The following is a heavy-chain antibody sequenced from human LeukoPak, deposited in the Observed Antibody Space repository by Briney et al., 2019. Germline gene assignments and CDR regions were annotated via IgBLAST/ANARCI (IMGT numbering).Heavy chain of an antibody. V-gene: IGHV4-61*02. J-gene: IGHJ6*03. Sequence: SQTLSLTCTVSGGSISSGTYYWSWIRQPAGKGLEGIGLIYTSGSTNYNPSLKSRVTISVDTFRNQFSLKLRSVTAADTAVYYCARVAPSYYYMDVWGKGTTVTIPS. CDR2: IYTSGST. CDR3: ARVAPSYYYMDV. CDR1: GGSISSGTYY. D-gene: IGHD2-15*01.